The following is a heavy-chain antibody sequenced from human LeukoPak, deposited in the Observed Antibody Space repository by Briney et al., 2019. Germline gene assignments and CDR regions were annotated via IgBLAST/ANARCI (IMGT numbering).Heavy chain of an antibody. Sequence: GASVKVSCKASGGTFSSYAISWVRQAPGQGLEWMGRIIPILGIANYAQKFQGRVTITADKSTSTAYMELSSLRSEDTAVYYCARFCSGGSCILNFDYWGQGTLVTVSS. D-gene: IGHD2-15*01. J-gene: IGHJ4*02. CDR3: ARFCSGGSCILNFDY. CDR1: GGTFSSYA. CDR2: IIPILGIA. V-gene: IGHV1-69*04.